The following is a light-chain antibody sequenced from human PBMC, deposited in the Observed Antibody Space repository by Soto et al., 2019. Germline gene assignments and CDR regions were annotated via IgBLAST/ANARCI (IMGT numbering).Light chain of an antibody. Sequence: QSVLTQPRSVSGSPGQSVTISCTGTSSDVGVYNYVSWYQQHPGKAPKLMIYDVTKRPSGVPDRFSGSKSANTASLTISGLQAEDEADYYCSSYTSSRTLVFGTGTKSPS. V-gene: IGLV2-11*01. CDR2: DVT. J-gene: IGLJ1*01. CDR1: SSDVGVYNY. CDR3: SSYTSSRTLV.